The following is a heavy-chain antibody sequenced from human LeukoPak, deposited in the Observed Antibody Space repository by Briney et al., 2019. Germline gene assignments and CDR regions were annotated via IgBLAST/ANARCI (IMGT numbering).Heavy chain of an antibody. CDR3: ARIRGGSLEY. J-gene: IGHJ4*02. CDR2: IYYSGST. Sequence: SETLSLTCTVSGASISSGNYYWSWIRQPPGKGLEWIGYIYYSGSTNYNPSLKSRVTISVDTSKNQFSLKLSSVTAADTAVYYCARIRGGSLEYWGQGTLVTVSS. CDR1: GASISSGNYY. V-gene: IGHV4-61*01. D-gene: IGHD1-26*01.